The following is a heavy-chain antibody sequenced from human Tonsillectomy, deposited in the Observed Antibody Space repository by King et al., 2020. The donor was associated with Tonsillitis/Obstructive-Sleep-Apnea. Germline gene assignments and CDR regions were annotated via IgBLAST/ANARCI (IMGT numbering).Heavy chain of an antibody. CDR1: GFTFSSYA. CDR3: ARDRLELGYYFDY. V-gene: IGHV3-30*01. CDR2: ISYDGSNK. D-gene: IGHD1-7*01. J-gene: IGHJ4*02. Sequence: QLVQSGGGVVQPGRSLRLSCAASGFTFSSYAMHWVRQAPGKGLEWVAVISYDGSNKYYADSVKGRFTISRDNSKNTLYLQMNSLRAEDTAVYYCARDRLELGYYFDYWGQGTLVTVSS.